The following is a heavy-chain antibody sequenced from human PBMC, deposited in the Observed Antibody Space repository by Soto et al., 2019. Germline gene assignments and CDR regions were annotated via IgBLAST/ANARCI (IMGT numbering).Heavy chain of an antibody. CDR1: GGSISSYY. V-gene: IGHV4-59*01. J-gene: IGHJ6*02. Sequence: PSETLSLTCTVSGGSISSYYWSWIRQPPGKGLEWIGYIYYSGSTNYNPSLKSRVTISVDTSKNQFSLKLSSVTAADTAVYYCERTIRRYFEWFSPYYGMEVWGQGTTVTVSS. CDR2: IYYSGST. D-gene: IGHD3-9*01. CDR3: ERTIRRYFEWFSPYYGMEV.